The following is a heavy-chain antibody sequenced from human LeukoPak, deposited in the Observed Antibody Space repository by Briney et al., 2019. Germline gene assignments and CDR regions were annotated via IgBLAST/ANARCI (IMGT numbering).Heavy chain of an antibody. D-gene: IGHD3-9*01. Sequence: GGSLRLSCAASRFTFSSYSMNWVRQAPGKGLEWVSSISSSSSYIYYADSVKGRFTISRDNAKNSLYLQMNSLRAEDTAVYYCARVHYDILTGYSRGFDYWGQGTLVTVSS. CDR3: ARVHYDILTGYSRGFDY. CDR1: RFTFSSYS. V-gene: IGHV3-21*01. J-gene: IGHJ4*02. CDR2: ISSSSSYI.